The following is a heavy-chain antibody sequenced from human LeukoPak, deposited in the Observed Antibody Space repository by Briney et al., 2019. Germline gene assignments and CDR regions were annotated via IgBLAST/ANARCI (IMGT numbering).Heavy chain of an antibody. D-gene: IGHD4-11*01. CDR2: IYHSGST. CDR3: ARHVYSNYYFDY. V-gene: IGHV4-38-2*01. CDR1: GYSISSGYY. Sequence: PSETLSLTCAVSGYSISSGYYWGWIRQPTGKGLEWIGSIYHSGSTYYNPSLKSRVTISVDTSKNQFSLKLSSVTAADTAVYYCARHVYSNYYFDYWGQGTLVTVSS. J-gene: IGHJ4*02.